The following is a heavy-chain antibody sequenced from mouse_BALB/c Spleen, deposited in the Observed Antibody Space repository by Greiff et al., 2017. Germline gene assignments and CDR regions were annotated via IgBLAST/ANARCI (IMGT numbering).Heavy chain of an antibody. Sequence: VQLQQSGPELVKPGASVKISCKASGYTFTDYNMHWVKQSHGKSLEWIGYIYPYNGGTGYNQKFKSKATLTVDNSSSTAYMELRSLTSEDSAVYYCARRILRWYFDVWGAGTTVTVSS. CDR3: ARRILRWYFDV. CDR1: GYTFTDYN. CDR2: IYPYNGGT. V-gene: IGHV1S29*02. J-gene: IGHJ1*01. D-gene: IGHD1-1*01.